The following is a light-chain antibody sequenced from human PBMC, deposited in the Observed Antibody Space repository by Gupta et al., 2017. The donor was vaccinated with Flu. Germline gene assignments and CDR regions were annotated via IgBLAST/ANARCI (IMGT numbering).Light chain of an antibody. J-gene: IGKJ1*01. V-gene: IGKV3-15*01. CDR1: QSVSSN. Sequence: EIVMTQSPATLSVSPGERATLSCMASQSVSSNLAWYQQKPGQAPRLLIYGVSTRATGIPARFSGSGSGTEFTLTISRLQSEDFAVYFCQQANNWPQTFGQGTKVEIK. CDR2: GVS. CDR3: QQANNWPQT.